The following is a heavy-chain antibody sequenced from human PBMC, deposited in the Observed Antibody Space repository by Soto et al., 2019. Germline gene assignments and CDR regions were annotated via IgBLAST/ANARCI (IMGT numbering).Heavy chain of an antibody. CDR3: ARADSTVTNDPLYWYFDL. Sequence: ASVKVSCKASGGTFSSYTISWVRQAPGQGLEWMGRIIPILGIANYAQKFQGRVTITADKSTSTAYMELSSLRSEDTAVYYCARADSTVTNDPLYWYFDLWGRGTLVTVSS. V-gene: IGHV1-69*02. D-gene: IGHD4-17*01. CDR2: IIPILGIA. J-gene: IGHJ2*01. CDR1: GGTFSSYT.